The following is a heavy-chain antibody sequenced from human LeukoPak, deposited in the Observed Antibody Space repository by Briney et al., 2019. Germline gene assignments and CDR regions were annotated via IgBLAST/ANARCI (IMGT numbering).Heavy chain of an antibody. CDR1: GFTFSSYS. V-gene: IGHV3-21*01. Sequence: GGSLRLSCAASGFTFSSYSMNWVRQAPGKGLEWVSSISSSSSYIYYADSVKGRFTISRDNAKNSLYLQMNSLRAEDMAVYYCARDRCSGGSCYSGFDYWGQGTLVTVSS. CDR2: ISSSSSYI. CDR3: ARDRCSGGSCYSGFDY. D-gene: IGHD2-15*01. J-gene: IGHJ4*02.